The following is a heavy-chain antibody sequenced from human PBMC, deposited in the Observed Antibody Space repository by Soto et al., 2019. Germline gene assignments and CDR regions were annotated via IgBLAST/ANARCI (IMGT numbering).Heavy chain of an antibody. Sequence: PSETLSLTCAVYGGSFSGYYWSWIRQPPGKGLEWIGEINHSGSTNYNPSLKSRVTISVDTSKNQFSLKLSSVTAADTAVYYCARGSRSSGYYYYFDYWGQGTLVTVS. V-gene: IGHV4-34*01. D-gene: IGHD3-22*01. CDR3: ARGSRSSGYYYYFDY. CDR2: INHSGST. J-gene: IGHJ4*02. CDR1: GGSFSGYY.